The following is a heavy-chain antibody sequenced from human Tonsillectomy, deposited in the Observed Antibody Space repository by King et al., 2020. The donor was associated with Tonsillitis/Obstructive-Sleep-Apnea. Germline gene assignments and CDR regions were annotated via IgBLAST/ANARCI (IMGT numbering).Heavy chain of an antibody. CDR3: ARGSGYSRGKTIPYNWFDP. CDR1: GGSISSYY. V-gene: IGHV4-59*01. CDR2: IYYSGST. Sequence: QLQESGPGLVKPSETLSLTCTVSGGSISSYYWSWIRQPPGKGLEWIGYIYYSGSTNYNPSLKSRVTISVDTSKNQFSLKLSSVTDADTAVYYCARGSGYSRGKTIPYNWFDPWGQGTLVTVSS. J-gene: IGHJ5*02. D-gene: IGHD5-18*01.